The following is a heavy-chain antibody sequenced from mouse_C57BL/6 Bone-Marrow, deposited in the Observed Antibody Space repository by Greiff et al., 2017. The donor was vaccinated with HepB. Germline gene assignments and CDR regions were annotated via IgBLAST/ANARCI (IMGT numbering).Heavy chain of an antibody. Sequence: VKLMESGPGLVAPSQSLSITCTVSGFSLTSYGVHWVRQPPGKGLEWLVVIWSDGSTTYNSALKSRLSISKDNSKSQVFLKMNSLQTDDTAMCYCARQRDYVLYAMDYWGQGTSVTVSS. J-gene: IGHJ4*01. CDR1: GFSLTSYG. CDR3: ARQRDYVLYAMDY. V-gene: IGHV2-6-1*01. D-gene: IGHD2-4*01. CDR2: IWSDGST.